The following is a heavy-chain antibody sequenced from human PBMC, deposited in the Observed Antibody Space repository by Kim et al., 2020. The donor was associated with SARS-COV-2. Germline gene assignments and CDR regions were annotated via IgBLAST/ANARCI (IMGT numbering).Heavy chain of an antibody. CDR3: ASHRVRGVIHTHTSNYYYYGMDV. CDR2: INPSGGST. CDR1: GYTFTSYY. V-gene: IGHV1-46*01. D-gene: IGHD3-10*01. Sequence: ASVKVSCKASGYTFTSYYMHWVRQAPGQGLEWMGIINPSGGSTSYAQKFQGRVTMTRDTSTSTVYMELSSLRSEDTAVYYCASHRVRGVIHTHTSNYYYYGMDVWGQGTTVTVSS. J-gene: IGHJ6*02.